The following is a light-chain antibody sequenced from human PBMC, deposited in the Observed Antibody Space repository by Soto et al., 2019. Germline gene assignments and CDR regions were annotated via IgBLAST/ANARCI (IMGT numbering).Light chain of an antibody. Sequence: QSVLTQPPSVSGAPGQKITISCTGDSSNIGAGYDVHWYQQLPGTAPKLLIYVNINRPSGVPDRFSASRSDSSASLAITGLQAEDEADYYCQSYDSSLSVIFGGGTKLTGL. CDR1: SSNIGAGYD. V-gene: IGLV1-40*01. CDR3: QSYDSSLSVI. CDR2: VNI. J-gene: IGLJ2*01.